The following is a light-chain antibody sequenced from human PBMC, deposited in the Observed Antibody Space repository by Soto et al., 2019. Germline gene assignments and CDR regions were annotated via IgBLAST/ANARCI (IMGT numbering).Light chain of an antibody. CDR2: DAS. J-gene: IGKJ2*01. Sequence: DIQVTQSPSTLSASVGDRVTITCRASQRISTHLAWYQHKPGTAPKLLIYDASNLQSGVPSRFSGSGSGTEFLLTISSLQPDDFASYYCQHNNSTSLTFGQGTKVEIK. CDR1: QRISTH. CDR3: QHNNSTSLT. V-gene: IGKV1-5*01.